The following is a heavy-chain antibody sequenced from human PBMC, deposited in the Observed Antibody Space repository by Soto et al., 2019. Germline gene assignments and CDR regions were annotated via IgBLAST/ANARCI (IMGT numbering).Heavy chain of an antibody. J-gene: IGHJ3*02. CDR1: GGTFTNYP. V-gene: IGHV1-69*01. CDR2: IIPMFGTA. Sequence: QVQLVQSGAEVNKPGSSVKVSCQSSGGTFTNYPITCVRQAPGQGLEWMGGIIPMFGTANYAQKLQGRVTITADESTSTAYMDLSSLSSEDTAVYYCARENSGRGTFDIWGQGTMVTVSS. D-gene: IGHD1-26*01. CDR3: ARENSGRGTFDI.